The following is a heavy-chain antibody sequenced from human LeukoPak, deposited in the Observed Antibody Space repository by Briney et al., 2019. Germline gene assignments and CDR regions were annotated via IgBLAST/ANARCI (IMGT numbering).Heavy chain of an antibody. D-gene: IGHD3-10*01. CDR3: ARDSTYYYGSGSSGPHYFDY. Sequence: GGSLRLSCAASGLTFSTYAMHWVRQAPGKGLEWVAVMSSDGYITYYADSVKDRFTISRDNSKNTLYLQLNSLRAEDTAVYYCARDSTYYYGSGSSGPHYFDYWGQGTLVTVSS. CDR1: GLTFSTYA. J-gene: IGHJ4*02. V-gene: IGHV3-30*01. CDR2: MSSDGYIT.